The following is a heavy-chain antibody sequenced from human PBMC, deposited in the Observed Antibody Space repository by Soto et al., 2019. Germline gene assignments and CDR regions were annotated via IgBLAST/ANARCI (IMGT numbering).Heavy chain of an antibody. D-gene: IGHD6-13*01. CDR3: AKALGYSSSYGMDV. CDR2: ISGSGGST. J-gene: IGHJ6*02. CDR1: GFTFSSNA. Sequence: GGSLRLSCAASGFTFSSNAMSWVRQAPGKGLEWVSAISGSGGSTYYADSVKGRFTISRDNSKNTLYLQMNSLRAEDTAVYYCAKALGYSSSYGMDVWGQGTTVTVSS. V-gene: IGHV3-23*01.